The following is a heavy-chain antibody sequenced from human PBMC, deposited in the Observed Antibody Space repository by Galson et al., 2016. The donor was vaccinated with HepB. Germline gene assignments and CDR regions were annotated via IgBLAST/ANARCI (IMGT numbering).Heavy chain of an antibody. V-gene: IGHV3-23*01. CDR1: GFTFSNHD. J-gene: IGHJ4*02. D-gene: IGHD7-27*01. Sequence: SLRLSCAASGFTFSNHDMNWVRQAPGKGLEYVANINYRGESTSYADSVKGRFTISRDNSRNTLYLGMNSLRVEDTAVYYCVKDPNWESGCWGLGTLVTVSS. CDR3: VKDPNWESGC. CDR2: INYRGEST.